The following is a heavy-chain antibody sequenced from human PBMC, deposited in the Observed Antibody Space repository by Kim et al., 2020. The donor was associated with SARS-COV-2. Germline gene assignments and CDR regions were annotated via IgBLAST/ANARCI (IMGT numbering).Heavy chain of an antibody. J-gene: IGHJ5*02. CDR1: GGTFSSYA. CDR2: IIPIFGTA. V-gene: IGHV1-69*13. D-gene: IGHD1-26*01. Sequence: SVKVSCKASGGTFSSYAISWVRQAPGQGLEWMGGIIPIFGTANYAQKFQGRVTITADESTSTAYMELSSLRSEDTAVYYCARGEALGHLLFPGVWFDPWGQGTLVTVSS. CDR3: ARGEALGHLLFPGVWFDP.